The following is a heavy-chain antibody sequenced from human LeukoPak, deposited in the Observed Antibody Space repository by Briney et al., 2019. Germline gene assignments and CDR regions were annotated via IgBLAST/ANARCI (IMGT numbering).Heavy chain of an antibody. D-gene: IGHD2-21*01. Sequence: PSETLSLTCTVSGGSISSGSYYWSWIRQPAGKGLEWIGRIYTSGSTNYNPSLKSRVTISVYTSKNQFSLKLSSVTAADTAVYYCARDKATTYCGGDCYRSTNWFDPWGQGTLVTVSS. CDR2: IYTSGST. CDR3: ARDKATTYCGGDCYRSTNWFDP. CDR1: GGSISSGSYY. V-gene: IGHV4-61*02. J-gene: IGHJ5*02.